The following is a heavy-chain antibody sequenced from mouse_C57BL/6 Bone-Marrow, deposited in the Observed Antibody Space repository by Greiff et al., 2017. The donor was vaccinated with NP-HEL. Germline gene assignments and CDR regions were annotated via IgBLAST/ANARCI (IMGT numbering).Heavy chain of an antibody. Sequence: EVQVVESGGGLVQPGGSLKLSCAASGFTFSDYYMYWVRQTPEKRLEWVAYISNGGGSTYYPDTVKGRFTISRDNAKNTLYLQMSRLKSEDTAMYYCARLLPYYWGQGTTLTVSS. J-gene: IGHJ2*01. CDR2: ISNGGGST. V-gene: IGHV5-12*01. CDR3: ARLLPYY. CDR1: GFTFSDYY.